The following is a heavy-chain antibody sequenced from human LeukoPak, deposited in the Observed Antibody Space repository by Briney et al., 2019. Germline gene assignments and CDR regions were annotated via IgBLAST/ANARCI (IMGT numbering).Heavy chain of an antibody. Sequence: GASVKVSCKTSGYTFSGYGISWVRQAPGQGLEWVGWITGNNGNTNYAPSLQGRVTMTTDTSTNTAYMELTSLKSDDTAVYYCARDQRNSGSYRFEYWGQGTLVTVSS. CDR1: GYTFSGYG. CDR2: ITGNNGNT. V-gene: IGHV1-18*01. CDR3: ARDQRNSGSYRFEY. D-gene: IGHD1-26*01. J-gene: IGHJ4*02.